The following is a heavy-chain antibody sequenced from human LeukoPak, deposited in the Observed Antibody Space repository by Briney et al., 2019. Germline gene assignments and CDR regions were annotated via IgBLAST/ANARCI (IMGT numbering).Heavy chain of an antibody. V-gene: IGHV3-21*01. CDR1: GFTFSSHS. CDR3: AKDSGIAVAGTIDY. Sequence: GGSLRLSCAASGFTFSSHSMNWVRQAPGKGLEWVSSISGSSSYIYYADSVKGRFTISRDNAKNSLYLQMNSLRAEDTAVYYCAKDSGIAVAGTIDYWGQGTLVTVSS. CDR2: ISGSSSYI. J-gene: IGHJ4*02. D-gene: IGHD6-19*01.